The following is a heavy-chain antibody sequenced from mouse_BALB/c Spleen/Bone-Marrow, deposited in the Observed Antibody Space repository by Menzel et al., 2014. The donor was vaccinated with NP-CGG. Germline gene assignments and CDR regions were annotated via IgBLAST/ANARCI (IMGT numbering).Heavy chain of an antibody. CDR2: INSDGGST. D-gene: IGHD2-4*01. CDR3: ARRGDYDWFAY. J-gene: IGHJ3*01. CDR1: EYEFPSHD. Sequence: VKLMESGGGLVQPGESLKLSRESNEYEFPSHDMSWVRKTPEKRLELVAAINSDGGSTYYPDTMERRFIISRDNTKKTLYLQMSSLRSEDTALYYCARRGDYDWFAYWGQGTQVTVSA. V-gene: IGHV5-2*01.